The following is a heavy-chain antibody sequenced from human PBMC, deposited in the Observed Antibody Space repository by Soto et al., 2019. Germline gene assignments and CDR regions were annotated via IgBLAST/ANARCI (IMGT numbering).Heavy chain of an antibody. CDR1: GGSISSGDYY. J-gene: IGHJ4*02. Sequence: PSETLSLTCTVSGGSISSGDYYWSWIRQPPGKGLEWIGYIYYSGSTYYNPSLKSRVTISVDTSKNQFSLKLSSVTAADTAFYYCARGSYYYDSSGYYHYGGQGTLVTVSS. V-gene: IGHV4-30-4*01. D-gene: IGHD3-22*01. CDR3: ARGSYYYDSSGYYHY. CDR2: IYYSGST.